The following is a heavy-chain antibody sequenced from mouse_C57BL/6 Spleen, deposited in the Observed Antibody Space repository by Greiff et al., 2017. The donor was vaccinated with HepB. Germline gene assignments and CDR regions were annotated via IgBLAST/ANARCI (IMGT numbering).Heavy chain of an antibody. J-gene: IGHJ1*03. CDR2: ISSGGSYT. V-gene: IGHV5-6*02. CDR3: AREADYYGSSWYFDV. CDR1: GFTFSSYG. D-gene: IGHD1-1*01. Sequence: DVMLVESGGDLVKPGGSLKLSCAASGFTFSSYGMSWVRQTPDKRLEWVATISSGGSYTYYPDSVKGRFTISRDNAKNTLYLQMSSLKSEDTAMYYCAREADYYGSSWYFDVWGTGTTVTVSS.